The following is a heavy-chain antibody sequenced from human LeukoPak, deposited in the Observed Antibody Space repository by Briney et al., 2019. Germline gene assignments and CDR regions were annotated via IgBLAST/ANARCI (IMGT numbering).Heavy chain of an antibody. CDR2: IYYSGST. CDR1: GGSISSSSYY. J-gene: IGHJ4*02. CDR3: ARHVDSSGWANY. D-gene: IGHD6-19*01. V-gene: IGHV4-39*01. Sequence: PSETLSLTCTVSGGSISSSSYYWGWIRQPPGKGLVWIGSIYYSGSTYYNPSLKSRVTISVDTSKNQFSLKLSSVTAAGTAVYYCARHVDSSGWANYWGQGTLVTVSS.